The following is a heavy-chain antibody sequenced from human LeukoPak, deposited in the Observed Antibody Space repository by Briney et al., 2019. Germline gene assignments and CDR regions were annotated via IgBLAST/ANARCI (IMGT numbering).Heavy chain of an antibody. V-gene: IGHV3-48*04. CDR3: ARDRVYGSGMEADY. D-gene: IGHD3-10*01. Sequence: GSLRLSCAASGFTFSSCSMNWVRQAPGKGLEWLSYISSSGNTIYYADSVKGRFTISRDNAKNLLYLQMNSLRAEDTAVYYCARDRVYGSGMEADYWGQGTLVTVSS. J-gene: IGHJ4*02. CDR2: ISSSGNTI. CDR1: GFTFSSCS.